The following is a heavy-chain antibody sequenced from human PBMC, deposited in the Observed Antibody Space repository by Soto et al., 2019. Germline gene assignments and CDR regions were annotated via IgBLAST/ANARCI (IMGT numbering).Heavy chain of an antibody. D-gene: IGHD3-22*01. CDR2: ISAYNGNT. CDR1: GYTFTSYG. V-gene: IGHV1-18*01. Sequence: QVQLVQSGAEVKKPGASVKVSCKASGYTFTSYGISWVRQAPGQGLEWMGWISAYNGNTNFAQKLQGRVTMTTDTSTSTAYMELRSLRSDDTAVYYCARVSYASPNTYYYGSGGYGYWGQGTLVTVSS. J-gene: IGHJ4*02. CDR3: ARVSYASPNTYYYGSGGYGY.